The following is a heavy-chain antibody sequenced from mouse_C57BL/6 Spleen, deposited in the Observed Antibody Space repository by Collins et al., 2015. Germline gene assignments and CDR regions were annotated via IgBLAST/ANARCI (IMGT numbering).Heavy chain of an antibody. CDR3: AREDYYGSSRYFDV. D-gene: IGHD1-1*01. CDR2: IYPGSGST. J-gene: IGHJ1*03. CDR1: YTFTSYW. Sequence: YTFTSYWITWVKQRPGQGLEWIGDIYPGSGSTNYNEKFKSKATLTVDTSSSTAYMQLSSLTSEDSAVYYCAREDYYGSSRYFDVWGTGTTVTVSS. V-gene: IGHV1-55*01.